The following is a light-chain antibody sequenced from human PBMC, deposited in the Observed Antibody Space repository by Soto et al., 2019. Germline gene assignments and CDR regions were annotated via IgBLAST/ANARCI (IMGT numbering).Light chain of an antibody. CDR3: SSYTSGSTRVV. V-gene: IGLV2-14*03. CDR2: DVN. CDR1: SSDVGGYNY. Sequence: QSVLTQPASVSGSPGQSITISCTGTSSDVGGYNYVSWYQQHPGKAPKVMIYDVNKRPSGVSNRFSGSKSGNTASLTISGLQVEDEADYYCSSYTSGSTRVVFGGGTKVTVL. J-gene: IGLJ2*01.